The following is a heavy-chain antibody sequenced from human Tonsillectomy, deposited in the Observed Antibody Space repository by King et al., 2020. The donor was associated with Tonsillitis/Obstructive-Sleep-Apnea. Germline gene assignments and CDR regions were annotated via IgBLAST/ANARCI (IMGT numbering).Heavy chain of an antibody. Sequence: VQLVESGGGVVQPGRSLRLSCAASGFTFSSYAMHWVRQAPGKGLEWVAVISFDGTNKYYADSVKGRFTISRDNSKNTLYLKMNSLGAEDTAVYYCARVRIHPGITVGGYYFDYWGQGTLVTVSS. CDR3: ARVRIHPGITVGGYYFDY. V-gene: IGHV3-30*01. J-gene: IGHJ4*02. CDR1: GFTFSSYA. CDR2: ISFDGTNK. D-gene: IGHD6-19*01.